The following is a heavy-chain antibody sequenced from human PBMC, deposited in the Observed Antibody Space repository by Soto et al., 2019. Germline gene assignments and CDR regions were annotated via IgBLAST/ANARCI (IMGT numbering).Heavy chain of an antibody. CDR1: GYTFTSYA. Sequence: RASVKVSCKASGYTFTSYAMHWVRQAPGQRLEWMGWINAGNGNTKYSQKFQGRVTITADKSTSTAYMELSSLRSEDTAVYYCALNYYDSSGYYYPLDYWGQGTLVTVSS. J-gene: IGHJ4*02. V-gene: IGHV1-3*01. CDR3: ALNYYDSSGYYYPLDY. D-gene: IGHD3-22*01. CDR2: INAGNGNT.